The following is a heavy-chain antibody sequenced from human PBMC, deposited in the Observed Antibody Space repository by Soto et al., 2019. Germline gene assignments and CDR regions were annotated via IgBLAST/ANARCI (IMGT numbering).Heavy chain of an antibody. CDR3: SRGGYSYGYYYYYGMDV. CDR1: GYTFTSYD. D-gene: IGHD5-18*01. Sequence: ASVKVSCKASGYTFTSYDINWVRQATGQGLEWMGWMNPNSGNTGYAQKFQGRVTMTRNTSISTAYMELSRLRSEDTAVYYCSRGGYSYGYYYYYGMDVWGQGTTVTVSS. V-gene: IGHV1-8*01. J-gene: IGHJ6*02. CDR2: MNPNSGNT.